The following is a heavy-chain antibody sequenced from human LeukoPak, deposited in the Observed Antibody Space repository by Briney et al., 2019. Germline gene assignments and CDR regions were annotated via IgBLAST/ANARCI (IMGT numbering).Heavy chain of an antibody. CDR1: GYTFTGYY. Sequence: ASVKVSCKASGYTFTGYYLHWVRPATGQGLEWMGWINPNSGGTNYAQKFQGRVTMTWDTSISTAYMELSSLRSDDTAVYYCGRVGRSWDNTAFDYWGQGTLVTVSS. D-gene: IGHD6-13*01. CDR2: INPNSGGT. V-gene: IGHV1-2*02. J-gene: IGHJ4*02. CDR3: GRVGRSWDNTAFDY.